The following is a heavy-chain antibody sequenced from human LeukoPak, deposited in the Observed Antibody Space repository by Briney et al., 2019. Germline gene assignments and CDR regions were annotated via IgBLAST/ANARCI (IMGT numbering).Heavy chain of an antibody. Sequence: SVKVSCKASGGTFTSYAISWVRQAPGQGLEWMGRIIPIFGTANYAQKFQGRVTITTDESTSTAYMELSSLRSEDTAVYYCATADSSGWEGYFDYWGQGTLVTVSS. CDR3: ATADSSGWEGYFDY. D-gene: IGHD6-19*01. V-gene: IGHV1-69*05. CDR2: IIPIFGTA. J-gene: IGHJ4*02. CDR1: GGTFTSYA.